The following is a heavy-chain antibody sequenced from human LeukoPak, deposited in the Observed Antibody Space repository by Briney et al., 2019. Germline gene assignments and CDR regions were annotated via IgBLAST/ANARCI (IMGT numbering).Heavy chain of an antibody. CDR1: GFTFSSYS. J-gene: IGHJ4*02. V-gene: IGHV3-21*01. Sequence: GGSLRLSCAASGFTFSSYSMNWVRQAPGKGLEWVSSISSSSSYIYYADSVKGRFTISRDNAKSSLYLQMNSLRAEDTAVYYCARDPITMIVVPDPYWGQGTLVTVSS. CDR3: ARDPITMIVVPDPY. CDR2: ISSSSSYI. D-gene: IGHD3-22*01.